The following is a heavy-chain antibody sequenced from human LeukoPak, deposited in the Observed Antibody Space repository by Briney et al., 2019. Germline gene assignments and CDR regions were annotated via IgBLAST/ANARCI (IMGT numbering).Heavy chain of an antibody. V-gene: IGHV3-23*01. CDR3: ATVSTTVTNLFDS. Sequence: GGSLRLSCAASGFTFSSYAMSWVRQAPGKWLEWVSAISGSGGDTYYTDPVKGRFTIYRDNSKNTLYLQMNSLRAEDTAVYYCATVSTTVTNLFDSWGQGTLVTVSS. D-gene: IGHD4-17*01. CDR1: GFTFSSYA. J-gene: IGHJ4*02. CDR2: ISGSGGDT.